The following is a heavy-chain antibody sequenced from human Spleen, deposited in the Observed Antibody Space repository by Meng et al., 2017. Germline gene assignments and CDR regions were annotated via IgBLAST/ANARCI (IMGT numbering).Heavy chain of an antibody. CDR1: GFTFTTHA. CDR3: ARGSTGIAAAGFLDY. V-gene: IGHV3-30*04. CDR2: ISYDGSDN. D-gene: IGHD6-13*01. J-gene: IGHJ4*02. Sequence: GESLKTPWAAPGFTFTTHAMHWVRQAPGKGLEWGAVISYDGSDNYYADSVKGRFTISRDNSKNTLYLQMNSLRAEDTAVYYCARGSTGIAAAGFLDYWGQGTLVTVSS.